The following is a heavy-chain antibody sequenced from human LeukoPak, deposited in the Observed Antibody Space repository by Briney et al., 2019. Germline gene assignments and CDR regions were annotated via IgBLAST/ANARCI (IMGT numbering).Heavy chain of an antibody. CDR1: GFIFSSFE. CDR2: ISSSGRAI. CDR3: AREGSTDFWSAYSVYYFDY. Sequence: GGSLRLSCAASGFIFSSFEMNWVRQAPGKGLEWVSYISSSGRAIYYADSVKGRFTISRDNAKNSLYLQMNTLRAEDTAVYYCAREGSTDFWSAYSVYYFDYWGQGTLVTVSS. D-gene: IGHD3-3*01. V-gene: IGHV3-48*03. J-gene: IGHJ4*02.